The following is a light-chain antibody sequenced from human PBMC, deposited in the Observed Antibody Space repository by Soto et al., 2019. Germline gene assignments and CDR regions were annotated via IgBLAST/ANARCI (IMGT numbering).Light chain of an antibody. J-gene: IGKJ1*01. V-gene: IGKV3-20*01. Sequence: TVLTQSPGTLSLSPGERATLSCRASQSVSSIYLAWYQQKPGQAPRLLIYGASSRATGIPDRFSGSGSGTDFTLTISRLEPEDFAVYYCQQYGSSGTFGQGTK. CDR1: QSVSSIY. CDR3: QQYGSSGT. CDR2: GAS.